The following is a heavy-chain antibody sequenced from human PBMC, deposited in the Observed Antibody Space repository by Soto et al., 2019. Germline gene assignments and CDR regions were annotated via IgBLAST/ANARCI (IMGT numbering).Heavy chain of an antibody. Sequence: ASVKVSCKASGYTFTSYGISWVRQAPGQGLEWMGWISAYNGNTNYAQKLQGRVTMTTDTSTSTAYMELRSLRSDDTAVYYCARVIGPYCSGGSSYSHAFDIWGQGTMVTVSS. D-gene: IGHD2-15*01. J-gene: IGHJ3*02. CDR3: ARVIGPYCSGGSSYSHAFDI. CDR2: ISAYNGNT. V-gene: IGHV1-18*01. CDR1: GYTFTSYG.